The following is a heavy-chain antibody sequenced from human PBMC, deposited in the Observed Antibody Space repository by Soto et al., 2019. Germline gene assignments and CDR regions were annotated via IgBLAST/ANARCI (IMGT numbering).Heavy chain of an antibody. J-gene: IGHJ4*02. D-gene: IGHD1-26*01. CDR1: GFTVSRNY. V-gene: IGHV3-23*01. CDR3: AKDLLGWEYYFDY. CDR2: ISGSGGST. Sequence: PGGSLRLSCVASGFTVSRNYMSWVRQAPGKGLEWVSAISGSGGSTYYADSVKGRFTISRDNSKNTLYLQMNSLRAEDTAVYYCAKDLLGWEYYFDYWGQGTLVTVSS.